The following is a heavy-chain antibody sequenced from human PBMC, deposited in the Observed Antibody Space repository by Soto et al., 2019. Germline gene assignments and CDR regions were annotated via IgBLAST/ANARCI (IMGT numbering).Heavy chain of an antibody. V-gene: IGHV1-18*01. J-gene: IGHJ4*02. CDR1: GYTFTSYG. CDR2: ISAYNGNT. D-gene: IGHD3-9*01. Sequence: QVPLVQSGAEVKKPGASVKVSCKASGYTFTSYGISWVRQAPGQGLEWMGWISAYNGNTNYAQKLQGRVTMTTDTSTSTAYMELRSLRSDDTAVYYCARDVLRYFDWLSPPFDYWGQGTLVTVSS. CDR3: ARDVLRYFDWLSPPFDY.